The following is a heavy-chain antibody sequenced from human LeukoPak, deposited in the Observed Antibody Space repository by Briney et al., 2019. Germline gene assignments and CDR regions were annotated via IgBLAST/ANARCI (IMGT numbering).Heavy chain of an antibody. CDR3: AKLVSIAAAGARSY. V-gene: IGHV3-23*01. Sequence: PGGSLRLSCAASGFTFSSYGMSWVRQAPGKGLEWVSAISGSGGSTYYADSVKGRFTISRDNSKNTLYLQMNSLRAEDTAVYYCAKLVSIAAAGARSYWGQGTLVTVSS. J-gene: IGHJ4*02. CDR1: GFTFSSYG. CDR2: ISGSGGST. D-gene: IGHD6-13*01.